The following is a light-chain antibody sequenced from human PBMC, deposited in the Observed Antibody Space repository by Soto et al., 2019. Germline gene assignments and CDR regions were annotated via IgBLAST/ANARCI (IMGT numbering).Light chain of an antibody. V-gene: IGKV3-20*01. CDR1: QSLSSSY. Sequence: EVVLTQSPCALSLSPGERGTLSCRASQSLSSSYLAWYQQKPGQAPRLLIYGASNRATGIPDRFSGRGSGTDFTLTISSLQSEDFAVYYCQQYNNWPQTFGQGTKVDIK. J-gene: IGKJ1*01. CDR3: QQYNNWPQT. CDR2: GAS.